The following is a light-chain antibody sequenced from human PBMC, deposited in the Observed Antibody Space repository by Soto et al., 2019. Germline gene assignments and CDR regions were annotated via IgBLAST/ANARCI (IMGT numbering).Light chain of an antibody. CDR3: QRYNNCPLT. V-gene: IGKV3-15*01. J-gene: IGKJ4*01. CDR2: DTS. CDR1: QGIGDT. Sequence: EVVMRQSPATLSVSPGECATLSCRASQGIGDTLAWYQHKPGQTPRLLIYDTSTRATGVPARFSGSRSGTEFTPTITSLQSEDFAVYDCQRYNNCPLTFGGGTKVESK.